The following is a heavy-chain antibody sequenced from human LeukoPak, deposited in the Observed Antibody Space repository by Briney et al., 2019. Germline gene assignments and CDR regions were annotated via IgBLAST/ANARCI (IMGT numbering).Heavy chain of an antibody. Sequence: GSLRLSCAASGFTVSSNYTSWVRQAPGKGLEWVSVIYSGGSTYYADSVKGRFTISRDNSKNTLYLQMNSLRAEDTAVYYCARDLGYSSSRDWGQGTLVTVSS. CDR3: ARDLGYSSSRD. J-gene: IGHJ4*02. D-gene: IGHD6-6*01. CDR1: GFTVSSNY. V-gene: IGHV3-53*01. CDR2: IYSGGST.